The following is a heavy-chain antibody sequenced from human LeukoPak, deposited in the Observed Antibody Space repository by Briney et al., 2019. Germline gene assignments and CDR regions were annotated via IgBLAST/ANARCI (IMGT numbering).Heavy chain of an antibody. CDR1: GFTFSSYA. CDR3: AKDLRFGEFFDY. J-gene: IGHJ4*02. V-gene: IGHV3-23*01. CDR2: ISGSGGST. Sequence: GGSLRLSCAASGFTFSSYAMSWVRQAPGKGLEWVSAISGSGGSTCYADSVKGRFTISRDNSKNTLYLQMNSLRAEDTAVYYCAKDLRFGEFFDYWGQGTLVTVSS. D-gene: IGHD3-10*01.